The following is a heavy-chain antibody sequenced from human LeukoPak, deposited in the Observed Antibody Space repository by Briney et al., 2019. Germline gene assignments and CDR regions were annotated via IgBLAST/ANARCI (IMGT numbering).Heavy chain of an antibody. CDR3: AREFCSGANCYPMGAFDM. J-gene: IGHJ3*02. CDR2: IEQDGSEK. Sequence: GGPLRLYCAASGFTFSRYWMSGVRQAPGKGLEWVANIEQDGSEKYYVDSVKGRFTISRDNAKNSLYLQMNSLRAEDTAVYYCAREFCSGANCYPMGAFDMWGQGTMVTVSS. CDR1: GFTFSRYW. D-gene: IGHD2-15*01. V-gene: IGHV3-7*01.